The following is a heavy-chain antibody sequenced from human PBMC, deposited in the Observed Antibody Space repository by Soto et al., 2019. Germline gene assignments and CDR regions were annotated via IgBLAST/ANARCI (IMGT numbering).Heavy chain of an antibody. J-gene: IGHJ4*02. CDR3: ARAGIVARPHLDY. CDR2: VYYKGNT. D-gene: IGHD6-6*01. Sequence: LSLPCTVSGGSISSGGYYWNWIRQHPGKGLEWVGYVYYKGNTYYNPSLKSRVTISVDMSENQFSLKLGSVTAADTAVYYCARAGIVARPHLDYWGQGTLVTVSS. CDR1: GGSISSGGYY. V-gene: IGHV4-31*03.